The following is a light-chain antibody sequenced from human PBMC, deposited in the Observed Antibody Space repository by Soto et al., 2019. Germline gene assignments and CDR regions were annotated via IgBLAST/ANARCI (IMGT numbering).Light chain of an antibody. CDR3: QQYGRSSLT. CDR1: QSVSSTY. Sequence: EIVLTQSPGTLSLSPGERATLSCRASQSVSSTYLAWYQQKPGQAPRLLIYGASSRASGIPDRFSGSGSGTDITLTISRLDSEDFAVYYCQQYGRSSLTFGRGTKVDIK. J-gene: IGKJ3*01. V-gene: IGKV3-20*01. CDR2: GAS.